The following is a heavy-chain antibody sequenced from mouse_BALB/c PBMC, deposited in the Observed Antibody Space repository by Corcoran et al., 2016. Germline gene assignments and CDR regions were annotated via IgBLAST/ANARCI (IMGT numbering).Heavy chain of an antibody. Sequence: DVQLQESGPGLVKPSQSLSLTCSVTGYSITSGYYWNWIRQFPGNKLAWMGYISYDGSNNYNPSLKNRISITRDTSKNQFFLKLNSVTTEDTATYYCARDYYGSSYFDYWGQGTTLTVSS. V-gene: IGHV3-6*02. CDR1: GYSITSGYY. J-gene: IGHJ2*01. CDR2: ISYDGSN. D-gene: IGHD1-1*01. CDR3: ARDYYGSSYFDY.